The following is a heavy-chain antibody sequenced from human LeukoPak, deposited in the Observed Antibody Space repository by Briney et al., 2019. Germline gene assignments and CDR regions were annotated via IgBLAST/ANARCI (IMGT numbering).Heavy chain of an antibody. CDR1: GSSISSSRYY. J-gene: IGHJ4*02. CDR2: FYYSGT. D-gene: IGHD3-9*01. V-gene: IGHV4-39*01. CDR3: ARQDTFYDVLPGYYMDY. Sequence: SETLSLTCTVSGSSISSSRYYWAWIRQSPGKGLEWIGSFYYSGTYYSPSLKSRVTISVDTSKNQFSLRLNSETAADTAIYYCARQDTFYDVLPGYYMDYWGQGILVTVSS.